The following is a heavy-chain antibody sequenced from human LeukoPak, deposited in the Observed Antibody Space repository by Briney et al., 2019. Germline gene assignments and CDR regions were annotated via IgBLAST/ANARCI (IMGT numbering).Heavy chain of an antibody. D-gene: IGHD1-1*01. J-gene: IGHJ4*02. CDR1: GGSISSSSYY. CDR2: IYYSGST. CDR3: ARGTNPIVPRHYYFDY. Sequence: SETPSLTCTVSGGSISSSSYYWGWIRQPPGKGLEWIGSIYYSGSTYYNPSLKSRVTISVDTSKNQFSLKLSSVTAADTAVYYCARGTNPIVPRHYYFDYWGQGTLVTVSS. V-gene: IGHV4-39*01.